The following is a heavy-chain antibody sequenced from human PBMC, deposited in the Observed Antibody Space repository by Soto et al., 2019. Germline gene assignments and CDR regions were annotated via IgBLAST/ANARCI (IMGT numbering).Heavy chain of an antibody. CDR2: ISSSGYST. D-gene: IGHD2-21*02. CDR3: AKGSVVVAAKFDS. CDR1: GFTFNNYA. Sequence: EVQLLESGGDLVRPGVSRRLSCAASGFTFNNYAMSWVRQAPGKGLEWVSAISSSGYSTYYTDSVKGRFTISRDNSRNTVYLQMNNLRAEDTAVYYCAKGSVVVAAKFDSWGQGTLVTVSS. J-gene: IGHJ4*02. V-gene: IGHV3-23*01.